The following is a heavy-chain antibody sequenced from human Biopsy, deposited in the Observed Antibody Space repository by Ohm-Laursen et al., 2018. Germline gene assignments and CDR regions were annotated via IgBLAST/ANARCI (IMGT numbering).Heavy chain of an antibody. CDR3: ARLYRLDDYWNDDPPDAFDV. Sequence: TLSLTCTVSGGSITDDYWSWIRQSPRKGLEWIGHISGRGATNYNPSLRGRVTISVDTSKNQFSLKLSSVTAADTAVFFCARLYRLDDYWNDDPPDAFDVWGQGTMVTVSS. D-gene: IGHD3-3*01. CDR1: GGSITDDY. J-gene: IGHJ3*01. V-gene: IGHV4-59*01. CDR2: ISGRGAT.